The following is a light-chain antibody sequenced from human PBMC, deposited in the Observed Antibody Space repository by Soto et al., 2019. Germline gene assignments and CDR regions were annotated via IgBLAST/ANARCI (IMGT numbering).Light chain of an antibody. CDR2: GAS. V-gene: IGKV3-20*01. CDR1: QSVSSIY. Sequence: EIVLTQSPCTLSWSPGERATLSCGASQSVSSIYLAWYQQKPGQAPRLLIYGASSRATGIPDRFSGSGSGTDFTLTISRLEPEDFAVYYCQHYDSSPEWTFGQGTKVDIK. J-gene: IGKJ1*01. CDR3: QHYDSSPEWT.